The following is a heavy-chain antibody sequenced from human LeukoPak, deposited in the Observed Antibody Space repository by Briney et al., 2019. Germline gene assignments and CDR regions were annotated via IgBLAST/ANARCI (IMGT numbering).Heavy chain of an antibody. V-gene: IGHV3-7*01. D-gene: IGHD1-26*01. J-gene: IGHJ3*02. Sequence: GGSLGLSCAASGFPFSSYCLSWAPNPQGKGLEWVANIKQDGREKYYEDSSRGSLPTSRDNAKNTLYRQKNSLRAENRPGFYCGREVVSYDAFDIGGRGTMATVSS. CDR2: IKQDGREK. CDR1: GFPFSSYC. CDR3: GREVVSYDAFDI.